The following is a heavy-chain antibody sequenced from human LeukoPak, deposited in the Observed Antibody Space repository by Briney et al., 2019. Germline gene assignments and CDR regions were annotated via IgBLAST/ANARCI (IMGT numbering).Heavy chain of an antibody. J-gene: IGHJ6*03. D-gene: IGHD4/OR15-4a*01. CDR2: MNPNSGNT. Sequence: ASVKVSCKASGYTFTSYDINWVRQATGQGLEWMGWMNPNSGNTSYAQKFQGRVTMTRNTSISTAYMELSSLRSEDTAVYYCARKLTENSYYYYYYMDVWGKGTTVTVSS. CDR3: ARKLTENSYYYYYYMDV. CDR1: GYTFTSYD. V-gene: IGHV1-8*01.